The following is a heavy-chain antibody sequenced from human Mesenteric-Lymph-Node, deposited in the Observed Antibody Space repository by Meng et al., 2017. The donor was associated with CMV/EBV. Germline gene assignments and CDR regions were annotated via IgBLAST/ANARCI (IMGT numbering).Heavy chain of an antibody. V-gene: IGHV4-34*01. D-gene: IGHD1-26*01. J-gene: IGHJ6*02. Sequence: GSLRLSCAVYGGSFSGYYWSWIRQPPGKGLEWIGEINHSGSTNYNPSLKSRVTISVDTSKNQFSLKLSSVTAADTAVYYCARVGGSYNAPYYYAMDVWGQGTTVTVSS. CDR2: INHSGST. CDR1: GGSFSGYY. CDR3: ARVGGSYNAPYYYAMDV.